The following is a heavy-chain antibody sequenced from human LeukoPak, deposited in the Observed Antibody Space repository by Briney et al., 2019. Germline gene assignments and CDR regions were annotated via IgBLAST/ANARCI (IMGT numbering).Heavy chain of an antibody. Sequence: GASVKLSCNASASSFTAYGYSWVRQAPGQGLEWMGWINTYNGNTKYAQKFQGRVTMTTDTSTSTTYMELRSLRSDDTAVYYCARDQSPLVLGDAFDIWGQGTMVTVSS. CDR1: ASSFTAYG. CDR3: ARDQSPLVLGDAFDI. V-gene: IGHV1-18*01. CDR2: INTYNGNT. D-gene: IGHD3-16*01. J-gene: IGHJ3*02.